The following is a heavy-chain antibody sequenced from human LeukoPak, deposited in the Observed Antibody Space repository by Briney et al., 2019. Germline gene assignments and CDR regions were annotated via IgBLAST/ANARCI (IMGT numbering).Heavy chain of an antibody. CDR3: ARHPIPMIVVEPPYYFDY. D-gene: IGHD3-22*01. J-gene: IGHJ4*02. CDR1: GFTFSSYS. Sequence: PGGSLRLSCAASGFTFSSYSMNWVRQAPGKGLEWVSSISSSSSYIYYADSVKGRFTISRDNAKNSLYLQMNSLRAEDTAVYYCARHPIPMIVVEPPYYFDYWGQGTLVTVSS. CDR2: ISSSSSYI. V-gene: IGHV3-21*03.